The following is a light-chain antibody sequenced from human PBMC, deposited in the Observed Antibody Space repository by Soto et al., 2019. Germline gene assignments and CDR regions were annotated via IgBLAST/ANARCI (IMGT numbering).Light chain of an antibody. Sequence: SYELTQPPSESVAPGKTARITCGGTNIGSKSVHWYQQKPGQAPVLVIYYDSDRPSGIPERFSGSNSGNTATLTISRVEAGDEADYYCQVWDSSSDHPVFGGGTKVTVL. CDR2: YDS. CDR1: NIGSKS. J-gene: IGLJ2*01. V-gene: IGLV3-21*04. CDR3: QVWDSSSDHPV.